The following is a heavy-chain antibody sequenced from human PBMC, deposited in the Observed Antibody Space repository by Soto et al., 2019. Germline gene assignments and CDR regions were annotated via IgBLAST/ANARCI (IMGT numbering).Heavy chain of an antibody. CDR2: IYYSGST. V-gene: IGHV4-39*01. CDR1: GGSISSSSYY. Sequence: QLQLQESGPGLVKPSGTLSLTCTVSGGSISSSSYYWGWIRQPPGKGLEWIGSIYYSGSTYYNPSLKSRVTISVDTSKNQFSLKLSSVTAADTAVYYCARPSCSGGSCYEFDYWGQGTLVTVSS. D-gene: IGHD2-15*01. CDR3: ARPSCSGGSCYEFDY. J-gene: IGHJ4*02.